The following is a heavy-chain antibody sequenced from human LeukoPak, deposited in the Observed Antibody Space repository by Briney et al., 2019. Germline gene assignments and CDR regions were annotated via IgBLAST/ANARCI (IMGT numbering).Heavy chain of an antibody. J-gene: IGHJ4*02. D-gene: IGHD3-10*01. CDR1: GGSISTYY. CDR3: ARSRGRKVTPFDY. V-gene: IGHV4-4*09. CDR2: IYTSGST. Sequence: PSETLSLTCTVSGGSISTYYWSWIRQPPGKGLEWIGYIYTSGSTDYNPPLKSRVTISLDTSNNQFSLNLNSVTAADTAVYYCARSRGRKVTPFDYWGQGILVTVSS.